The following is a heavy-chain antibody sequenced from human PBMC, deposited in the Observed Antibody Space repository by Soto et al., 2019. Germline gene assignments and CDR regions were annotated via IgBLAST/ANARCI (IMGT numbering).Heavy chain of an antibody. CDR3: ARDLPRNWFDS. CDR1: RGAFGDYW. J-gene: IGHJ5*01. Sequence: EVQLVESGGGLVQPGGSLRLSCEASRGAFGDYWMHWVRQAPGKGLVWVSRINRHANDIIYADSVKGRFTASRDNAKNMVFLQMNSLRLEDTAVYYCARDLPRNWFDSWGQGTLVTVSS. V-gene: IGHV3-74*01. CDR2: INRHANDI.